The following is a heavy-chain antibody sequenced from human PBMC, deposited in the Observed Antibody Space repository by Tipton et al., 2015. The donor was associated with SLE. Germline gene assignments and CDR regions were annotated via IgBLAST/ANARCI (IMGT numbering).Heavy chain of an antibody. CDR3: ARGLLQNGMDV. CDR2: INHSGST. CDR1: GGSFSGYY. Sequence: LRLSCAVYGGSFSGYYWSWIRQSPGKGLEWIGEINHSGSTNYNPSLKSRVTISVDTSKNQFSLKLGSVTAAGTAVYYCARGLLQNGMDVWGQGTTVTVSS. V-gene: IGHV4-34*01. J-gene: IGHJ6*02. D-gene: IGHD2/OR15-2a*01.